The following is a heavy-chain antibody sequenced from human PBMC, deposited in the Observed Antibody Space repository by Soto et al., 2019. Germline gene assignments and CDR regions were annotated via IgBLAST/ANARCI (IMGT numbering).Heavy chain of an antibody. CDR3: AKEGRYCSGGSCDDAFDI. CDR1: GFTFSSYG. J-gene: IGHJ3*02. D-gene: IGHD2-15*01. CDR2: ISYDGSNK. V-gene: IGHV3-30*18. Sequence: GGSLRLSCAASGFTFSSYGMHWVRQAPGKGLEWVAVISYDGSNKYYADSVKGRFTISRDNSKNTLYLQMNSLRAEDTAGYYCAKEGRYCSGGSCDDAFDIWGQGTMVTVSS.